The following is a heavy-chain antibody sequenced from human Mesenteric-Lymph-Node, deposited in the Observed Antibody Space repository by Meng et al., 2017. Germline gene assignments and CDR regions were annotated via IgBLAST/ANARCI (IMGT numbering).Heavy chain of an antibody. CDR1: GGSISSYY. D-gene: IGHD2-15*01. Sequence: SETLSLTCTVSGGSISSYYWSWSRQPPGKGLEWIGYIYYSGSTYYNPSLKSRVTISVDTSNNQFSLKLSSVTAADTAVYCCARDFVVGAHDAFDIWGQGTMVTVSS. CDR3: ARDFVVGAHDAFDI. V-gene: IGHV4-59*01. J-gene: IGHJ3*02. CDR2: IYYSGST.